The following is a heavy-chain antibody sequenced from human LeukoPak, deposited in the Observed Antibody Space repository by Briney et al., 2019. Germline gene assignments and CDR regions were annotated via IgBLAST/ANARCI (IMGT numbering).Heavy chain of an antibody. CDR1: GYTFTSYG. V-gene: IGHV1-18*01. J-gene: IGHJ3*02. CDR2: ISAYNGNT. D-gene: IGHD1-26*01. CDR3: ARDQADGVGATTLAFDI. Sequence: GASVKVSCKASGYTFTSYGISWVRQAPGQGLEWMGWISAYNGNTNYAQKLQGRVTMTTDTSTSTAYMELRSLRSDDTAVYYCARDQADGVGATTLAFDIWGQGTMVTVSS.